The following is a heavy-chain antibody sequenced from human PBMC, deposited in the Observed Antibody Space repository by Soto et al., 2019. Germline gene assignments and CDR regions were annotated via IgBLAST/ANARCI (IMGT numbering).Heavy chain of an antibody. CDR3: ARPVAGGVKTIYYYYGMDV. J-gene: IGHJ6*02. D-gene: IGHD3-16*01. CDR2: INPGNGNT. CDR1: GYTFSNFA. V-gene: IGHV1-3*01. Sequence: ASVKVSCKASGYTFSNFAMHWVRQAPGQRLEWMGWINPGNGNTKYSQTFQGRVTITRDTSASTAYMELSSLRSEDTAVYYCARPVAGGVKTIYYYYGMDVCGQGTTGTFSS.